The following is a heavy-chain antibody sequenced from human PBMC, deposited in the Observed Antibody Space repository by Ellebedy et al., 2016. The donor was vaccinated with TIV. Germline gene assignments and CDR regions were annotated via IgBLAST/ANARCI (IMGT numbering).Heavy chain of an antibody. CDR3: ARARGAAARSFDL. CDR1: GYTFTGYY. CDR2: MNPNSGNR. Sequence: AASVKVSCKASGYTFTGYYMHWVRQAPGQGLEWMGWMNPNSGNRGYAQKFQDRLTMTRNTSLNTAYLDLHSLRSEDTAVYYCARARGAAARSFDLWGQGTVVTVSS. D-gene: IGHD3-10*01. J-gene: IGHJ3*01. V-gene: IGHV1-8*02.